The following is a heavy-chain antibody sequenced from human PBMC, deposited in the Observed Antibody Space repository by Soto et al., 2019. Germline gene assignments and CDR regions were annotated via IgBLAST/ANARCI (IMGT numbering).Heavy chain of an antibody. CDR2: IIPMLNIT. CDR3: TLGSWSAETFDI. V-gene: IGHV1-69*02. J-gene: IGHJ3*02. D-gene: IGHD6-13*01. Sequence: QVQLVQSGAEVKKPGSSVKVSCKASGGTFSTYTIIWVRQAPGQGLEWMGRIIPMLNITNTAQSFQDRVKIIAEKYTSQAYLELSTLRYDDTAMYFCTLGSWSAETFDIWGRGTMVTVSS. CDR1: GGTFSTYT.